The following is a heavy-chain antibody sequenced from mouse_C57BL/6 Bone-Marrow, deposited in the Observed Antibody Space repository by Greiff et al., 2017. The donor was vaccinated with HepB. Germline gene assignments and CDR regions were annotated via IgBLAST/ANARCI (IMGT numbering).Heavy chain of an antibody. CDR2: ISDGGSYT. V-gene: IGHV5-4*03. CDR3: ARGSLAGSYYFDY. J-gene: IGHJ2*01. CDR1: GFTFSSYA. D-gene: IGHD1-1*01. Sequence: EVMLVESGGGLVKPGGSLKLSCAASGFTFSSYAMSWVRQTPEKRLEWVATISDGGSYTYYPDNVKGRFTISRDNAKNNLYLQMSHLKSEDTAMYYCARGSLAGSYYFDYWGQGTTLTVSS.